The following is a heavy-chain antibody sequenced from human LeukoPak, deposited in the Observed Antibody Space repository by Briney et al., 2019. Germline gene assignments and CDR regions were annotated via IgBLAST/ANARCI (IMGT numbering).Heavy chain of an antibody. D-gene: IGHD3-3*01. CDR3: ARGLYDFWSGYSYYFDY. J-gene: IGHJ4*02. CDR1: GFTFSSYW. V-gene: IGHV3-7*04. CDR2: IKQDGSEK. Sequence: GGSLRLSCAASGFTFSSYWMSWVRRAPGKGLEWVANIKQDGSEKYYVDSVKGRFAISRDNAKNSLYLQMNSLRAEDTAVYYCARGLYDFWSGYSYYFDYWGQGTLVTVSS.